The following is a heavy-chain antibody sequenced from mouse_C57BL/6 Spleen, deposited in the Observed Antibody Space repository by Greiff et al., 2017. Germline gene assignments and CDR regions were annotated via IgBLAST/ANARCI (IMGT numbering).Heavy chain of an antibody. CDR1: GFTFSSYA. D-gene: IGHD2-3*01. V-gene: IGHV5-4*01. Sequence: VKLVESGGGLVKPGGSLKLSCAASGFTFSSYAMSWVRQTPDKRLEWVATISDGGSYTYYPDNVKGRFTISRDNAKNNLYLQMSHLKSEDTAMYYCARDRDGYWYFDVWGTGTTVTVSS. J-gene: IGHJ1*03. CDR2: ISDGGSYT. CDR3: ARDRDGYWYFDV.